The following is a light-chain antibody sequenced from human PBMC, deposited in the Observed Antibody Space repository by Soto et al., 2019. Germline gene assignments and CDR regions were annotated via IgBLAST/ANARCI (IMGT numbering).Light chain of an antibody. Sequence: QSALTQPPSASGSPGQSVTISCTGTKNDIGVYDFVSWYQHHPGKAPRLIIYEVVQRPSGVPDRFSGSKSGNTASLTVSGLQAADDAHYFCKSYAGSNTYVFGSGTKVTVL. V-gene: IGLV2-8*01. CDR2: EVV. J-gene: IGLJ1*01. CDR3: KSYAGSNTYV. CDR1: KNDIGVYDF.